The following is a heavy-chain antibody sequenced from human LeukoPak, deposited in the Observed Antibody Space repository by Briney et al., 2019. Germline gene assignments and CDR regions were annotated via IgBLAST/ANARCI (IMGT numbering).Heavy chain of an antibody. CDR2: IYSSGST. Sequence: SETLSLTCIVSRGSINNYYWSWIRQPAGKGLEWIGRIYSSGSTNYNPSLKSRVTMSVDTSMNQFSLKLSSVTAADTAVYYCARDKEYCGGDCSYWYFDLWGRGTAVTVSS. CDR3: ARDKEYCGGDCSYWYFDL. CDR1: RGSINNYY. J-gene: IGHJ2*01. V-gene: IGHV4-4*07. D-gene: IGHD2-21*02.